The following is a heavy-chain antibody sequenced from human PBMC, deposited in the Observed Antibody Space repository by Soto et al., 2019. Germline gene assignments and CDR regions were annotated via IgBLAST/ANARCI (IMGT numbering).Heavy chain of an antibody. CDR2: VYYSGAS. CDR3: ARDRPVGPYAYKGDQGMDL. V-gene: IGHV4-30-4*01. CDR1: GGSIRSEDHY. J-gene: IGHJ6*02. D-gene: IGHD3-16*01. Sequence: TSETLSLTCTISGGSIRSEDHYWSWVRQSPGKGLEGIGHVYYSGASYRTDALERRVTISLDMSKNQFSLHMTSVTAADTATYFCARDRPVGPYAYKGDQGMDLWGQGTTVTV.